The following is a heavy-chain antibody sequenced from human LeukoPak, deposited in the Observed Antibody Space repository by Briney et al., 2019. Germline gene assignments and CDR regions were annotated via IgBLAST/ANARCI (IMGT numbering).Heavy chain of an antibody. CDR3: ARPLLWWPQVGYFDY. V-gene: IGHV1-2*02. CDR2: INPNSGGT. Sequence: GASVKVSCKASGYTFTGYYMHWVRQAPGQGLEWMGWINPNSGGTNYAQKFQGRVTMTRDTSISTACMELSRLRSDDTAVYYCARPLLWWPQVGYFDYWGQGSLVTVSS. CDR1: GYTFTGYY. D-gene: IGHD4/OR15-4a*01. J-gene: IGHJ4*02.